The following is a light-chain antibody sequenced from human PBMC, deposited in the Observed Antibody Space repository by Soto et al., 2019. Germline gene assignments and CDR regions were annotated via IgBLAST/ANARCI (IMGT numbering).Light chain of an antibody. J-gene: IGKJ2*01. CDR3: QQSYSTPYT. CDR1: QSISSY. V-gene: IGKV1-39*01. CDR2: AAS. Sequence: DIQMTQSPSSLSASVGYRVTITCRASQSISSYLNWYQQNPGKAPKLLIYAASSLQSGVASRFSGRGSGTDFTLTISSLQPEAFATYYCQQSYSTPYTFGHGTKREIK.